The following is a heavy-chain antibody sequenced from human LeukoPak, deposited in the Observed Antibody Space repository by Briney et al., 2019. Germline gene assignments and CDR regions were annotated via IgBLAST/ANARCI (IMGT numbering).Heavy chain of an antibody. D-gene: IGHD3-16*01. Sequence: SETLSLTCTVSGGSISSYYWSWIRQPPGKGLEWIGYIYYSGSTNYNTSLKSRVTISVDTSKNQFSLKLASVTAADTAVYYCAKVRWGSDNALDSWGQGTLVTGSS. V-gene: IGHV4-59*01. CDR1: GGSISSYY. J-gene: IGHJ4*02. CDR2: IYYSGST. CDR3: AKVRWGSDNALDS.